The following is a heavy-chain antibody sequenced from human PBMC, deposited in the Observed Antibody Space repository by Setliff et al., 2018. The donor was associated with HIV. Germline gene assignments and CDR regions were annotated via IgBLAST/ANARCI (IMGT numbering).Heavy chain of an antibody. CDR2: IYYSGST. CDR3: ASLYNWNPRGGVGGAFDI. Sequence: SETLSLTCAVSGGYISSSGYYWGWIRQPPGRGLEWIANIYYSGSTYYNPSLKSRVTILVDTSKKQLSLKMSSVTAADTTVYYCASLYNWNPRGGVGGAFDIWGQGTMVTVSS. J-gene: IGHJ3*02. CDR1: GGYISSSGYY. D-gene: IGHD1-20*01. V-gene: IGHV4-39*07.